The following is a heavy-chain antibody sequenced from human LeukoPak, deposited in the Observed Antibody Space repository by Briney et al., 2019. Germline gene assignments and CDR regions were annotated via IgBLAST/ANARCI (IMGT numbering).Heavy chain of an antibody. CDR1: GFTFSTYA. J-gene: IGHJ6*02. D-gene: IGHD4-23*01. CDR3: ARDLGGNLYYYYYGMDV. CDR2: ISSGGTNT. V-gene: IGHV3-23*01. Sequence: PGGSLRLSCAASGFTFSTYAMSWVRQAPGKGLEWVSTISSGGTNTYYVDSVKGRFTISRDNSKNTLYLQMNSLRAEDTAVYYCARDLGGNLYYYYYGMDVWGQGTTVTVSS.